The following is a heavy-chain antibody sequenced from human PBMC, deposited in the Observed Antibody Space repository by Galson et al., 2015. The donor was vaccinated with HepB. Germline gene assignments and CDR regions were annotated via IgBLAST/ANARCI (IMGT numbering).Heavy chain of an antibody. J-gene: IGHJ6*02. V-gene: IGHV1-18*01. D-gene: IGHD3-10*01. Sequence: SVKVSCKASGYSFSNYGLSWIRQAPGPGLEWMGWFSGYDGSTNYAQKFQGRVTMTADASTGTAYLELRNLRSEDTAVYYCARDSRLELRLNNYFSYGMDVWGQGSAVTVSS. CDR3: ARDSRLELRLNNYFSYGMDV. CDR1: GYSFSNYG. CDR2: FSGYDGST.